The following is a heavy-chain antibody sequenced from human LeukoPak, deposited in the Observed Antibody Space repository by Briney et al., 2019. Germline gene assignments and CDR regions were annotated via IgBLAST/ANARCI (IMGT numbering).Heavy chain of an antibody. J-gene: IGHJ4*02. Sequence: ASVKVSCKASGYTFTGYYMHWVRQAPGQGLEWMGWINPNSGGTNYAQRFQGRVTMTRDTSISTAYMELSRLRSDDTAVYYCARDRYRAPTDYWGQGTLVPSPQ. CDR3: ARDRYRAPTDY. CDR1: GYTFTGYY. CDR2: INPNSGGT. V-gene: IGHV1-2*02. D-gene: IGHD1-26*01.